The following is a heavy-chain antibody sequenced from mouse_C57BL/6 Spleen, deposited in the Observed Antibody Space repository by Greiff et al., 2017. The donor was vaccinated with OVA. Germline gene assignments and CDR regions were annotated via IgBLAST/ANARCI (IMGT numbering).Heavy chain of an antibody. CDR2: IYPGSGST. V-gene: IGHV1-55*01. Sequence: VKLQQPGAELVKPGASVKMSCKASGYTFTSYWITWVKQRPGQGLEWIGDIYPGSGSTNYNEKFKSKATLTVDTSSSTAYMQLSSLTSEDSAVYYCARSGLGTAMDYWGQGTSVTVSS. J-gene: IGHJ4*01. CDR1: GYTFTSYW. D-gene: IGHD4-1*01. CDR3: ARSGLGTAMDY.